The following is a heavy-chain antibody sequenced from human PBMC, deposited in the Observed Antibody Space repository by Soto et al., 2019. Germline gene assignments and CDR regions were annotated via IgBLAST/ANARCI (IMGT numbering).Heavy chain of an antibody. CDR1: GGSFSGYY. V-gene: IGHV4-34*01. CDR3: ARDPLYSSGWYYFDY. D-gene: IGHD6-19*01. J-gene: IGHJ4*02. CDR2: INHSGST. Sequence: PSETLSLTCAVYGGSFSGYYWSWIRQPPGKGLEWIGEINHSGSTNYNPSLKSRVTISVDTSKNQFSLKLSSVTAAGTAVYYCARDPLYSSGWYYFDYWGQGTLVTVSS.